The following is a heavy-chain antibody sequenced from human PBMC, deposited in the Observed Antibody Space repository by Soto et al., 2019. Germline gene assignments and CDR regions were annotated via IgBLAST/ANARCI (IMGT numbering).Heavy chain of an antibody. J-gene: IGHJ4*02. CDR2: IWYDGSNK. CDR1: GFTFSSYG. Sequence: QVQLVESGGGVVQPGRSLRLSCAASGFTFSSYGMHWVRQAPGKGLEWVAVIWYDGSNKYYADSVKGRFTISRDNSKNKLYLQMNSLRAEDTAVYYCARDLTYYDFWSGGLDYWGQGTLVTVSS. CDR3: ARDLTYYDFWSGGLDY. D-gene: IGHD3-3*01. V-gene: IGHV3-33*01.